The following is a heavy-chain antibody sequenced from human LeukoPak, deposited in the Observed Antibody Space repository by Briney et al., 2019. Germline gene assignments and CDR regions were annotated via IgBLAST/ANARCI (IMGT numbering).Heavy chain of an antibody. D-gene: IGHD4-11*01. V-gene: IGHV3-23*01. J-gene: IGHJ4*02. CDR2: IGGSGTRT. CDR3: AKGGSSYSEMDY. Sequence: GGTLRLSCSASGFTFTTYGMNWVRQAPGKGLEWVSGIGGSGTRTYYADSVKGRFTISRDNSKNTLYLQMNSLRADDTAVYYCAKGGSSYSEMDYWGQGTLVTVSS. CDR1: GFTFTTYG.